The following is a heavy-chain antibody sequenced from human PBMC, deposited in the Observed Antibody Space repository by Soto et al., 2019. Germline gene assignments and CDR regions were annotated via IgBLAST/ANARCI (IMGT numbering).Heavy chain of an antibody. J-gene: IGHJ4*02. Sequence: GGSLRLCCAASGFTFSGFSMNWVRQAPGKGLEWVSSVTSSPSSMFYADSVKGRFTISRDDAKDSLFPQMNSLRADDTAVYYCAREADFASSGYVLDYWGLGTLVTVSS. D-gene: IGHD3-22*01. V-gene: IGHV3-21*01. CDR2: VTSSPSSM. CDR1: GFTFSGFS. CDR3: AREADFASSGYVLDY.